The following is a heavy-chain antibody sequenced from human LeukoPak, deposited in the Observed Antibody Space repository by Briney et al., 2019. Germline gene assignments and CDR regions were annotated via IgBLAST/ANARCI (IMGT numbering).Heavy chain of an antibody. V-gene: IGHV3-11*04. J-gene: IGHJ5*02. CDR3: ARALMITFGGVIET. Sequence: GGSLRLSCAASGFTFSDYYMSWIRQAPGKGLEWVSYISSSGSTIYYADSVKGRFTISRDNAKNSLYLQMNSLRAEDAAVYYCARALMITFGGVIETWGQGTLVTVSS. CDR1: GFTFSDYY. D-gene: IGHD3-16*02. CDR2: ISSSGSTI.